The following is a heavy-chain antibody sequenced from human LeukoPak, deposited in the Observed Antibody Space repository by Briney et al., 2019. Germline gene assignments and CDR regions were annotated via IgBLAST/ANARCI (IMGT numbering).Heavy chain of an antibody. Sequence: PWGSLRLSCAASGFTVSSYSMHWVRQAPGKGLEWVAVISYDGSNKYYADSVKGRFTISRDNSKNTLYLQMNSLRAEDTAVYYCARAGSRSGTFDIWGQGTMVTVSS. J-gene: IGHJ3*02. CDR1: GFTVSSYS. CDR2: ISYDGSNK. D-gene: IGHD3-3*01. V-gene: IGHV3-30*04. CDR3: ARAGSRSGTFDI.